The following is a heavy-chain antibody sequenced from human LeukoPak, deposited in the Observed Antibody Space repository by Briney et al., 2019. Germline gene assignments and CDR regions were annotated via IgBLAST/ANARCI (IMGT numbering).Heavy chain of an antibody. CDR3: ARVQLERAYYYYYGMDV. CDR2: IIPNSGGT. CDR1: GYTFTGYY. Sequence: ASVKVSCKASGYTFTGYYMHWVRQAPGQGLEWMGWIIPNSGGTNYAQKFQGRVTMTRDTSISTAYMELSRLRPDDTAVYYCARVQLERAYYYYYGMDVWGQGTTVTVSS. J-gene: IGHJ6*02. V-gene: IGHV1-2*02. D-gene: IGHD1-1*01.